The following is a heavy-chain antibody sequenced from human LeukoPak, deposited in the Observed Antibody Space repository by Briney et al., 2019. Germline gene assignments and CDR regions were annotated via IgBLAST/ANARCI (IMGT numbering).Heavy chain of an antibody. V-gene: IGHV3-21*04. J-gene: IGHJ4*02. D-gene: IGHD4-17*01. CDR2: ISSTSSYI. Sequence: GGSLRLSCAASGFTFSIYSVTWVRQAPGKGLEWVASISSTSSYIYYADSVRGRFTISRDNAQYLAYLQMNSLRAEDTAVYYCAKDYVDYYFDYWGQGTVVTVSS. CDR3: AKDYVDYYFDY. CDR1: GFTFSIYS.